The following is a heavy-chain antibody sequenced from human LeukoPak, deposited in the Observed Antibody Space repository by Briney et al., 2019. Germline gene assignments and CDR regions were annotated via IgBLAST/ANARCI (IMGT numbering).Heavy chain of an antibody. Sequence: PGGSLRLSCAASGFTFSSYAMNWVRQAPGKGLEWVSGISGGGDTTFYADSVKGRFTISRNNSKNTLYLHMNSLRAEDTAVYYCAKAHCSSTSCSRADNWGQGTLVTVSS. CDR3: AKAHCSSTSCSRADN. CDR1: GFTFSSYA. V-gene: IGHV3-23*01. CDR2: ISGGGDTT. J-gene: IGHJ4*02. D-gene: IGHD2-2*01.